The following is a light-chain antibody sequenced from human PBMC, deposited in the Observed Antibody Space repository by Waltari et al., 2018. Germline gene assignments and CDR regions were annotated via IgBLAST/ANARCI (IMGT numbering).Light chain of an antibody. V-gene: IGKV1-5*03. Sequence: DIQMTQSPSTLSASVVDRVTITCRASPRITTWLAWYQQKPGRAPKLLIYKASTLQSGVPSRFSASGSGTEFTLTISSLQPDDFATYYCQQYHSFSRFAFGPGTKVHLK. J-gene: IGKJ3*01. CDR1: PRITTW. CDR3: QQYHSFSRFA. CDR2: KAS.